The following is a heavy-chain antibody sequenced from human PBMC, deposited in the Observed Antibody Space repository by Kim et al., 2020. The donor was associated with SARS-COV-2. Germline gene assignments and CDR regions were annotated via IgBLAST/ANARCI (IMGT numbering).Heavy chain of an antibody. D-gene: IGHD6-13*01. Sequence: GGSLRLSCAASGFTLSSYWMHWVRQAPGKGLVWVSRSNSDGSSRSYADSVKGRFSISRDNAKNTLHLQMNSLRAEDTDVYYCARRTATAGGYWYFDLWGRGTLVTVSS. J-gene: IGHJ2*01. CDR2: SNSDGSSR. V-gene: IGHV3-74*01. CDR3: ARRTATAGGYWYFDL. CDR1: GFTLSSYW.